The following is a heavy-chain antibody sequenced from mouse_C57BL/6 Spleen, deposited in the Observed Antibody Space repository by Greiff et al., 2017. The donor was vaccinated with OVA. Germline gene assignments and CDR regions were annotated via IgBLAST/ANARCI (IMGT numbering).Heavy chain of an antibody. V-gene: IGHV1-61*01. Sequence: VQLQQPGAELVRPGSSVKLSCKAYGYTFTSYWMDWVKQRPGQGLEWIGNIYPSDSETHYNQKFKDKATLTVDKSSSTAYMQLSSLTSEDSAVYYCARTDGSSFSYAMDYWGQGTSVTVSS. CDR2: IYPSDSET. CDR3: ARTDGSSFSYAMDY. J-gene: IGHJ4*01. D-gene: IGHD1-1*01. CDR1: GYTFTSYW.